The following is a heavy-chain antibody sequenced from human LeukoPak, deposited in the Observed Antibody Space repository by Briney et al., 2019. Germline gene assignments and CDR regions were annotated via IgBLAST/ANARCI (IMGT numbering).Heavy chain of an antibody. D-gene: IGHD4-17*01. CDR3: ARRAVTVTTSWGAFDA. Sequence: ETLSLTCTVSGDSISSDHWSWIRQPPGKGLEWISSISGDSDRTFYADSVKGRFTISRDNSKNTLYLQMNSLRAEDTALYYCARRAVTVTTSWGAFDAWGQGTMVTVSS. J-gene: IGHJ3*01. V-gene: IGHV3-23*01. CDR2: ISGDSDRT. CDR1: GDSISSDH.